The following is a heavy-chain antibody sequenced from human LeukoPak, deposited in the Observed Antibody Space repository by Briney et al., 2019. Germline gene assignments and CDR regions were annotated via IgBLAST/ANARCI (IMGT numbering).Heavy chain of an antibody. CDR3: AITRSDYYDTRGSPA. J-gene: IGHJ4*02. V-gene: IGHV3-23*01. CDR1: GFTFSSYT. D-gene: IGHD3-22*01. CDR2: ISGSGIST. Sequence: GGSLRLSCAATGFTFSSYTMSWVRQAPGKGLEWVSGISGSGISTYYADSVKGRLTISRDNSKNTLYLQMNGLRVEDTAVYYCAITRSDYYDTRGSPAWGQGTLATVSS.